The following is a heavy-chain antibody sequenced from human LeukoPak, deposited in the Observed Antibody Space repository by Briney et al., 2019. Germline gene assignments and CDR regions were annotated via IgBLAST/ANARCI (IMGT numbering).Heavy chain of an antibody. CDR3: ARGRPYSGGYHLDY. D-gene: IGHD1-26*01. Sequence: PSETLSLTCTISGDSTSSDRYYGGWVRQPPGKGLEWIGNIYYSGSTYYNPSLKSRVTMSVDTSKNQFLLKLNSVTAADTAVYYCARGRPYSGGYHLDYWGQGTLVTASP. V-gene: IGHV4-39*01. J-gene: IGHJ4*02. CDR1: GDSTSSDRYY. CDR2: IYYSGST.